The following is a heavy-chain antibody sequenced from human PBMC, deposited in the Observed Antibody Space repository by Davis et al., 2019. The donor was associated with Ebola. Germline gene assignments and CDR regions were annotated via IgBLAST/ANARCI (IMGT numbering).Heavy chain of an antibody. D-gene: IGHD3-10*01. J-gene: IGHJ4*02. CDR2: IYYSGST. V-gene: IGHV4-59*08. CDR3: ARLGTYGSGSYMPVGYY. CDR1: GGSISSYY. Sequence: SETLSLTCTVSGGSISSYYWSWIRQPPGKGLEWIGYIYYSGSTNYNPSLKSRVTISVDTSKNQFSLKLSSVTAADTAVYYCARLGTYGSGSYMPVGYYWGQGTLVTVSS.